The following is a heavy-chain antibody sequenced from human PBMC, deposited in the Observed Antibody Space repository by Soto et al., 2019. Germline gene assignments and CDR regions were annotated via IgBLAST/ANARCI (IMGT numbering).Heavy chain of an antibody. J-gene: IGHJ4*02. CDR1: GGSFSGYY. D-gene: IGHD1-26*01. V-gene: IGHV4-34*01. CDR2: INHSGST. CDR3: ARGGRNFDY. Sequence: LSLTCAVYGGSFSGYYWSWIRQPPGKGLEWIGEINHSGSTNYNPSLKSRVTISVDTSKNQFSLKLSSVTAADTAVYYCARGGRNFDYWGQGTLVTVSS.